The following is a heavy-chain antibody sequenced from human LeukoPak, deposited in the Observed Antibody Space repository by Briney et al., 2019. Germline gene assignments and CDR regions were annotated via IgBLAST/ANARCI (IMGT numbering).Heavy chain of an antibody. V-gene: IGHV3-13*01. CDR2: IDIAGDT. J-gene: IGHJ3*02. CDR1: GFTFSSYD. CDR3: AKGRWGLTINNFDI. Sequence: RTGGSLRLSCATSGFTFSSYDMHWVRQATGKGQDWVSAIDIAGDTYYPGSVKGRFTISRENAKNSLYLQMNSLRAGDTAVYYCAKGRWGLTINNFDIWGQGTMVTVSS. D-gene: IGHD3-9*01.